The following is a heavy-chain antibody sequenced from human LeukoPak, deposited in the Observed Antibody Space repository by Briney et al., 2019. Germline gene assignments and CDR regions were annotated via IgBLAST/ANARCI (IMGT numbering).Heavy chain of an antibody. CDR3: ARDHHGTFDY. D-gene: IGHD5-24*01. CDR1: GFTFSSYAM. Sequence: GSLRLSCAASGFTFSSYAMSWVRQAPGKGLEWIGEIYHSGSTNYNPSLKSRVTISVDKSKNQFSLKLSSVTAADTAVYYCARDHHGTFDYWGQGTLVTVSS. V-gene: IGHV4-4*02. J-gene: IGHJ4*02. CDR2: IYHSGST.